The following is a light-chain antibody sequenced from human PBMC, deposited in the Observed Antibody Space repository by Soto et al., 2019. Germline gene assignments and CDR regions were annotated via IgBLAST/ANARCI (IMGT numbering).Light chain of an antibody. Sequence: ELVLTQSPGTLSLSPGHRATLSCRASQTFVSTYLAWYQRKPGQAPRLLIYDASNRATGIPDRFSGSGSGPDFTLTISRLEPEDFAVYYCHYYGGSPTFGGGTKVEV. CDR2: DAS. V-gene: IGKV3-20*01. CDR3: HYYGGSPT. CDR1: QTFVSTY. J-gene: IGKJ4*01.